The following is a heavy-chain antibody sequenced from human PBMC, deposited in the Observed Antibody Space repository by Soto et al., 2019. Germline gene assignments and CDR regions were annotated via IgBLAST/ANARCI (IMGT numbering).Heavy chain of an antibody. V-gene: IGHV3-30*18. CDR2: ISYDGSNK. J-gene: IGHJ5*01. CDR1: GFTFSTYG. CDR3: AKDGLTSGWYFVYGDWFDS. D-gene: IGHD6-19*01. Sequence: QVQLVESGGGVVQPGKSLRLSCAASGFTFSTYGMHWVRQAPGKGLEWVAVISYDGSNKYYADSVKGRFTISRDNSKNRLYLHMNSLRTEDKLMYYCAKDGLTSGWYFVYGDWFDSWRQGTLVTV.